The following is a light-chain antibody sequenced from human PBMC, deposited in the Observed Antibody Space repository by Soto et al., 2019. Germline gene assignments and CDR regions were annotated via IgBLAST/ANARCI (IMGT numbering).Light chain of an antibody. Sequence: QSVLTQPASVSGSPGQSTTISCTGTSSDVGGYNYVSWYQHHPGKAPKLMIYDVSNRPSGVSNRFSGSKSGNTASLTISWLQPEDEADYYCCSYTTSNTRQIVFGTGTKVTVL. CDR3: CSYTTSNTRQIV. V-gene: IGLV2-14*03. CDR1: SSDVGGYNY. CDR2: DVS. J-gene: IGLJ1*01.